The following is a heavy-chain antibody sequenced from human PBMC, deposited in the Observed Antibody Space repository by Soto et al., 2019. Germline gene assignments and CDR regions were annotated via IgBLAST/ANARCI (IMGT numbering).Heavy chain of an antibody. V-gene: IGHV3-33*01. D-gene: IGHD2-15*01. CDR2: IWYDGSKK. J-gene: IGHJ4*02. Sequence: KVLEWVSLIWYDGSKKCYADYVRGRFTISRDNSKNTLYLKMNSLRAEDTAVYFCVRDGDGICFMPSELEFWGQGSPVTGFS. CDR3: VRDGDGICFMPSELEF.